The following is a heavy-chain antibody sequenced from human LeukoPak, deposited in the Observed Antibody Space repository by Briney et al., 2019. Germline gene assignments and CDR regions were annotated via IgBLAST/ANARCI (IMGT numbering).Heavy chain of an antibody. Sequence: SETLSLTCTASGGSVSSGSYYWSWIRQPPGKGLEWIGYIYYSGSTNYNPSLKSRVTISVDTSKNQFSLKLSSVTAADTAVYYCARDNGEYDFWSAQYRDWFDPWGQGTLVTVSS. CDR3: ARDNGEYDFWSAQYRDWFDP. CDR1: GGSVSSGSYY. V-gene: IGHV4-61*01. CDR2: IYYSGST. J-gene: IGHJ5*02. D-gene: IGHD3-3*01.